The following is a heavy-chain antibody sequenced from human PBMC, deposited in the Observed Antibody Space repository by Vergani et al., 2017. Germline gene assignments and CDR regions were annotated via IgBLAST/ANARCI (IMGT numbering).Heavy chain of an antibody. Sequence: QVQLVESGGGEVQPGRSLRLSCSAAGFPFSDYGVHWVRQAPGKGLEWVSVISYDGNKKNYADSVKGRFTISRDNSKNTLYLQMNSLRAGDTAVYFCAKTISGSYYQLDYWGQGTLVTVSS. J-gene: IGHJ4*02. D-gene: IGHD1-26*01. CDR2: ISYDGNKK. CDR1: GFPFSDYG. CDR3: AKTISGSYYQLDY. V-gene: IGHV3-30*18.